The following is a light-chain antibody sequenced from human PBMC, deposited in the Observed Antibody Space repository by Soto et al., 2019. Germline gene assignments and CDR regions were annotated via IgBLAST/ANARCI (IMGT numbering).Light chain of an antibody. J-gene: IGKJ4*01. CDR1: QGFSRA. CDR3: QQFNNYPHT. CDR2: DAS. Sequence: AIPLTQSPASLSASVGDRVTITCRASQGFSRALAWYQQNPGKAPKLLIYDASSLDSGVPLRFSGRGAGTDFSLTISSRQPEDFATNDLQQFNNYPHTYGGGTKVEIK. V-gene: IGKV1D-13*01.